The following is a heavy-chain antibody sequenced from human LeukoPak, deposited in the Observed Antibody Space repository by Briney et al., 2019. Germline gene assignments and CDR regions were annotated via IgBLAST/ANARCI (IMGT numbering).Heavy chain of an antibody. CDR3: ARGRVSSSTWYSTYYYYFYMDV. J-gene: IGHJ6*03. CDR1: DDSITMYY. V-gene: IGHV4-59*01. D-gene: IGHD4-11*01. CDR2: VDHTGST. Sequence: SETLSLTCSVPDDSITMYYWTWIRQPPGKGLEWIGYVDHTGSTNFNLSLNGRVSISRDTSKNLFSLRLRSVTAADTAVYFCARGRVSSSTWYSTYYYYFYMDVWGKGTTVTVSS.